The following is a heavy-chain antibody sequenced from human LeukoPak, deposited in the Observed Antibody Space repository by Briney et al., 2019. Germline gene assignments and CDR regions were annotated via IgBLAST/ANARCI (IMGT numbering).Heavy chain of an antibody. V-gene: IGHV1-69*13. Sequence: SVKVSCKASGGTFISYAISWVRQAPGQGLEWMGGIIPIFGTANYAQKFQGRVTITADESTSTAYMELSSLRSEDTAVYYCASADIVVVPAATGGGSYYYGMDVWGQGTTVTVSS. CDR1: GGTFISYA. D-gene: IGHD2-2*01. J-gene: IGHJ6*02. CDR2: IIPIFGTA. CDR3: ASADIVVVPAATGGGSYYYGMDV.